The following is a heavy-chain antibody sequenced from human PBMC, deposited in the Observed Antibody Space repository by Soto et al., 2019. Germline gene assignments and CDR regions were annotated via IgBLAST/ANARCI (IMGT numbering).Heavy chain of an antibody. Sequence: ASVNGYWKASGYGFTSYGISLVRQAPRQGLEWMGWISAYNGNTNYAQKLQGRVTMTTDTSTSTAYMELRSLRSDDTAVYYCARESSSGWLNYYYYGMDVWGQGTTVTVSS. CDR3: ARESSSGWLNYYYYGMDV. V-gene: IGHV1-18*01. CDR1: GYGFTSYG. J-gene: IGHJ6*02. CDR2: ISAYNGNT. D-gene: IGHD6-19*01.